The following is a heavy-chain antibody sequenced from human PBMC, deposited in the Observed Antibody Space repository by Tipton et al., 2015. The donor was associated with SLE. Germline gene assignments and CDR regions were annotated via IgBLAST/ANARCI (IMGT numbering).Heavy chain of an antibody. Sequence: SLRLSCTASGFTFISYWMTWVRQAPGKGLEWVAFIRDDGTNRKEGDSVKGRFTISRDNSMKTLYLQMTSLRPEDTAVYYCVKDMEDTSGYYLGDYWGPGMLVTVSS. CDR2: IRDDGTNR. D-gene: IGHD3-22*01. CDR1: GFTFISYW. J-gene: IGHJ4*02. V-gene: IGHV3-30*02. CDR3: VKDMEDTSGYYLGDY.